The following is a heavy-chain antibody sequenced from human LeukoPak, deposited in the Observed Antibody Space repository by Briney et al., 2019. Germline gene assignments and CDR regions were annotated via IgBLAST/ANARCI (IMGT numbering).Heavy chain of an antibody. CDR2: ISAYNGNT. V-gene: IGHV1-18*01. J-gene: IGHJ4*02. CDR3: ARDPSPYSSGWYYFDY. D-gene: IGHD6-19*01. CDR1: VYTFTIYG. Sequence: ASVTVSFKASVYTFTIYGISWVRQAPGQGLEWMGWISAYNGNTSYAQKLQGRVTITTDTSTSRAYKELRSLRTAGTAVYYCARDPSPYSSGWYYFDYWGQGTLVTVSS.